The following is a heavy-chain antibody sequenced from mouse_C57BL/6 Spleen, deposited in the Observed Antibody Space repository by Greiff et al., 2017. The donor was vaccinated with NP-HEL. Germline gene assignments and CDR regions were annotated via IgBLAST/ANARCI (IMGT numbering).Heavy chain of an antibody. CDR1: GYAFSSSW. Sequence: QVQLQQSGPELVKPGASVKISCKASGYAFSSSWMNWVKQRPGKGLEWIGRIYPGDGDTNYIGKFKGKATLTADKSSSTAYMQLSSLTSEDSAVYFCAREDYSLITTVVADYAMDYWGQGTSVTVSS. J-gene: IGHJ4*01. V-gene: IGHV1-82*01. CDR2: IYPGDGDT. D-gene: IGHD1-1*01. CDR3: AREDYSLITTVVADYAMDY.